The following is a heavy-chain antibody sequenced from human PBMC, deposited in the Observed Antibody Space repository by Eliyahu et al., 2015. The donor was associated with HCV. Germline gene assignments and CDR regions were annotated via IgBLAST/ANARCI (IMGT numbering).Heavy chain of an antibody. Sequence: EVQLVESGGGLVKPGGSLRLSCAASGFTFSSYSMNWVRQAPGKGLEWVSSISSSSSYIYYADSVKGRFTISRDNAKNSLYLQMNSLRAEDTAVYYCARGTSSSQPGAFDIWGQGTMVTVSS. CDR3: ARGTSSSQPGAFDI. CDR2: ISSSSSYI. D-gene: IGHD6-13*01. CDR1: GFTFSSYS. J-gene: IGHJ3*02. V-gene: IGHV3-21*01.